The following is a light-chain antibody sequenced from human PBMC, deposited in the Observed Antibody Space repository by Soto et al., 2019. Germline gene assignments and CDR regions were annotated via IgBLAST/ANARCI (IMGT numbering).Light chain of an antibody. J-gene: IGLJ1*01. CDR1: SSDVGGQNL. Sequence: QSALTQPASVSASPGESIIISCTGTSSDVGGQNLVYWSLQYPGKAPKLMIYDVNNRPSGVSNRFSGSKSGNTASLTISGLQAEAADDYFYCSYSNVSVYVFGTGTKVNV. V-gene: IGLV2-14*01. CDR2: DVN. CDR3: CSYSNVSVYV.